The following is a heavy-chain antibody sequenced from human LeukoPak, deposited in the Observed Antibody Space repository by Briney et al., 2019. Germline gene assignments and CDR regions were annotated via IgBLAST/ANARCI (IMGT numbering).Heavy chain of an antibody. Sequence: GASVKVSCKASGYTFTSYGIGWVRQAPGQGLEWMGVINPSGGSTTSAQKFQGRVTMTRDTSTSTVYMELRSLRSEDTAVYYCARGPGPADDGGGYCFDYWGQGTLVTVSS. J-gene: IGHJ4*02. D-gene: IGHD3-22*01. V-gene: IGHV1-46*01. CDR3: ARGPGPADDGGGYCFDY. CDR2: INPSGGST. CDR1: GYTFTSYG.